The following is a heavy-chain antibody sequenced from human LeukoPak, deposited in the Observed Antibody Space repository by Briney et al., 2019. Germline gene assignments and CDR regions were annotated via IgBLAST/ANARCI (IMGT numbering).Heavy chain of an antibody. CDR3: ARVWYYGSGSYYDLYYYYYMDV. J-gene: IGHJ6*03. CDR1: GGSISSSSYY. V-gene: IGHV4-39*07. Sequence: SETLSLTCTVSGGSISSSSYYWGWIRQTPGKGLEWIGEIDHSGSTNYSPSLKSRVTMSVDTSKNQFSLKLSSVTAADTAVYYCARVWYYGSGSYYDLYYYYYMDVWGEGTTVTVSS. CDR2: IDHSGST. D-gene: IGHD3-10*01.